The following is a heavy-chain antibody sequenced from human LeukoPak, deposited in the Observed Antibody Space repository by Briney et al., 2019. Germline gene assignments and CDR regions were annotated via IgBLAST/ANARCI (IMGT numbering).Heavy chain of an antibody. CDR3: ARQNYDRTFDY. CDR1: GGSFNGYY. V-gene: IGHV4-34*01. J-gene: IGHJ4*02. Sequence: SETLSLTCAVYGGSFNGYYWNWIRQPPGKGLEWIGEINHSGSTNYNPSLKSRVTISVDTSKNQFSLKLSSVTAADTAVYYCARQNYDRTFDYWGQGTLVTVSS. CDR2: INHSGST. D-gene: IGHD3-22*01.